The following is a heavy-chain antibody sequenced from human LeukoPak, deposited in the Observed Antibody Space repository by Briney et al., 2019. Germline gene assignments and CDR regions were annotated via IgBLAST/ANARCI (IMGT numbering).Heavy chain of an antibody. CDR1: GFTFSSYG. J-gene: IGHJ5*01. V-gene: IGHV3-23*01. Sequence: AGGSLRLSCAASGFTFSSYGMSWVRQAPGKGLEWVSAISGSGGSTYYADSVKGRFTISRDNSKNTLYLQMSSLRAEDTAVYYCAKDSSPSNWFDSWGQGTLVTVSS. D-gene: IGHD2-2*01. CDR2: ISGSGGST. CDR3: AKDSSPSNWFDS.